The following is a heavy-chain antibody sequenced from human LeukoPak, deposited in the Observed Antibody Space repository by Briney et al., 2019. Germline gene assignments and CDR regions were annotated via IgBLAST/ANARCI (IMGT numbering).Heavy chain of an antibody. Sequence: PSQTLSLTCTVSGGSISSGSYYWSWIRQPPGKGLECIGYIYYSGSPSYNPSLRSRVTISVDTSKNQFSLKLSSVTAADTAVYYCARRLANSSGHRDAFDIWGQGTMVTVSS. CDR2: IYYSGSP. CDR1: GGSISSGSYY. J-gene: IGHJ3*02. V-gene: IGHV4-61*01. D-gene: IGHD6-19*01. CDR3: ARRLANSSGHRDAFDI.